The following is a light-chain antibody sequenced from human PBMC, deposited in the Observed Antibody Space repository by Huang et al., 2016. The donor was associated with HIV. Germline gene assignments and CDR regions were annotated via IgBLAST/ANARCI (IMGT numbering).Light chain of an antibody. CDR1: QNISSW. CDR3: QYGET. CDR2: KIS. Sequence: DIQMTQSPSTLSAFVGDRLTTTCRASQNISSWLAWYQQKPGKAQRLLIYKISSLESGVPSRFSGSGSGTEFTLTISSLQPDDIGTYYCQYGETFGQGSKVEVK. J-gene: IGKJ1*01. V-gene: IGKV1-5*03.